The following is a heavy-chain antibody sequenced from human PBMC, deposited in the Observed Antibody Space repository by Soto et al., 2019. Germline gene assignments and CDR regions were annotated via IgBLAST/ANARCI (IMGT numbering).Heavy chain of an antibody. Sequence: GGSLRLSCAASGFTFSSYAMHWVRQAPGKGLEYVSAISSNGGSTYYANSVKGRFTISRDNSKNTLYLQMGSLRAEDMAVYYCVLLSPHHSSSGVGRADYWGQGTLVTVSS. V-gene: IGHV3-64*01. CDR2: ISSNGGST. CDR3: VLLSPHHSSSGVGRADY. CDR1: GFTFSSYA. D-gene: IGHD6-6*01. J-gene: IGHJ4*02.